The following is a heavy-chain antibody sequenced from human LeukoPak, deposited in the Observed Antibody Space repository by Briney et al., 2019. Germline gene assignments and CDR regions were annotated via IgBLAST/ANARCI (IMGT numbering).Heavy chain of an antibody. J-gene: IGHJ3*02. CDR3: ASLRRSTDAFDI. Sequence: PSETLSLTCAVYGGSFSGYYWSWIRQPPGKGLEWIGEINHSGSTNYNPSLKSRVTISVDTSKNQFSLKLSSVTAADTAVYYCASLRRSTDAFDIWGQGTMVTVSS. CDR2: INHSGST. CDR1: GGSFSGYY. V-gene: IGHV4-34*01.